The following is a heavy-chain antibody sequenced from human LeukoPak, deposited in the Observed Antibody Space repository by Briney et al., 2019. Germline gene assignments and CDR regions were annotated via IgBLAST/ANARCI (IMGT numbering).Heavy chain of an antibody. D-gene: IGHD3-22*01. Sequence: ASVKVSCKASGYTFTSYAMNWVRQAPGQGLEWMGWINTNTGSPTYAQGCTGRFVFSLDTSVSTAYLQISSLKAEDTAVYYCARDVGGYYDSSGYYMGENWFDPWGQGTLVTVSS. J-gene: IGHJ5*02. CDR2: INTNTGSP. V-gene: IGHV7-4-1*02. CDR3: ARDVGGYYDSSGYYMGENWFDP. CDR1: GYTFTSYA.